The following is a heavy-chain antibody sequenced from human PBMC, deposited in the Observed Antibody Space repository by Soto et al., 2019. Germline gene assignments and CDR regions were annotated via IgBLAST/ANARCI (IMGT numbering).Heavy chain of an antibody. D-gene: IGHD6-19*01. V-gene: IGHV3-43*01. CDR3: AKAIAGSGWYSVDY. CDR1: GFTFGDYT. CDR2: IDWDGGST. J-gene: IGHJ4*02. Sequence: GGSLRLSCAASGFTFGDYTMHWVRQAPGKGLEWVSLIDWDGGSTYYADSVKGRFTISRDNSKNSLYLQMNSLRTEDTAFYYCAKAIAGSGWYSVDYWGQGTLVTVSS.